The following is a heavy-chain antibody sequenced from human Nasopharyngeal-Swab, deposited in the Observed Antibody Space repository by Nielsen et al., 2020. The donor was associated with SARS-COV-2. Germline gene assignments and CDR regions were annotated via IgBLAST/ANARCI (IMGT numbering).Heavy chain of an antibody. V-gene: IGHV4-34*01. CDR1: GGSSNGFY. CDR3: ARAGRVGDAYTGLDV. D-gene: IGHD5-24*01. Sequence: SETLSLTCSVSGGSSNGFYWNWIRQAPGKGLEWIGEINHNERTNYNPSLKSRIAMLVDTSNNQVSLKVSSVSAGDTAVYYCARAGRVGDAYTGLDVWGQGTTVTVSS. CDR2: INHNERT. J-gene: IGHJ6*02.